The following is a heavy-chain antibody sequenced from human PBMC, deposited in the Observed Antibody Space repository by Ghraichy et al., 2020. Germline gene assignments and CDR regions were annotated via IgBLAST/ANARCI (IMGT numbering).Heavy chain of an antibody. Sequence: GESPNISCAASGFTVSSNYMSWVRQAPGKGLEWVSVIYSGGSTSYADSLKGRFTISRDNSTNTLYLQMNSLRAEDTAVYYCARGQGYYYDSSGYYSAGWYYFDYWGQGTMVTVSS. J-gene: IGHJ4*02. CDR2: IYSGGST. CDR1: GFTVSSNY. CDR3: ARGQGYYYDSSGYYSAGWYYFDY. D-gene: IGHD3-22*01. V-gene: IGHV3-53*01.